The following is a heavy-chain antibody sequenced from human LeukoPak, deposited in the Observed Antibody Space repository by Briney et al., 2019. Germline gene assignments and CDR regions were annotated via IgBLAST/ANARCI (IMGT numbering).Heavy chain of an antibody. CDR3: AKHLQTAAGIRRGGMDV. D-gene: IGHD6-13*01. CDR2: ISYDGSNK. V-gene: IGHV3-30*18. J-gene: IGHJ6*02. Sequence: GGSLRLSCAASGFTFSSYGMHWVRQAPGKGLEWVAVISYDGSNKYYADSVKGRFTISRDNSKNTLYLQMNSLRAEDTAVYYCAKHLQTAAGIRRGGMDVWGQGTTVSVSS. CDR1: GFTFSSYG.